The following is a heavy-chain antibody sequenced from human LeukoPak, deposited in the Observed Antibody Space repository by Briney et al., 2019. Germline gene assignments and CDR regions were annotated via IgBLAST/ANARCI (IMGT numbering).Heavy chain of an antibody. CDR1: GGTFSSYA. J-gene: IGHJ5*02. CDR3: ARSTRGSKGRFDP. V-gene: IGHV1-69*06. Sequence: EASVKVSCKASGGTFSSYAISWVRQAPGQGLEWMGGIIPIFGTANYAQKFQGRVTITADKSTSTAYMELSSLRSEDTAVYYCARSTRGSKGRFDPWGQGTLVTVSS. D-gene: IGHD3-16*01. CDR2: IIPIFGTA.